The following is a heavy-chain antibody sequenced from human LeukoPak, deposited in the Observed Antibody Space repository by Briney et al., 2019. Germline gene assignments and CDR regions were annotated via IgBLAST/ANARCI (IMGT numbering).Heavy chain of an antibody. CDR3: ARILPYSSSWYGCYYGMDV. D-gene: IGHD6-13*01. CDR1: GYTFTSYG. J-gene: IGHJ6*02. V-gene: IGHV1-2*02. CDR2: INPNSGGT. Sequence: ASVKVSCKASGYTFTSYGISWVRQAPGQGLEWMGWINPNSGGTNYAQKFQGRVTMTRDTSISTAYMELSRLRSDDTAVYYCARILPYSSSWYGCYYGMDVWGQGTTVTVSS.